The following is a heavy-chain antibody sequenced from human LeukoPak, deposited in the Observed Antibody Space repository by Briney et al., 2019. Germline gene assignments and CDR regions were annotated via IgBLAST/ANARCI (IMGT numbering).Heavy chain of an antibody. CDR3: ARVMGASWFFYLDV. CDR1: GNSFGDYY. J-gene: IGHJ6*03. Sequence: SETLSLTCTVSGNSFGDYYWSWIRQPAGKGLEWIGRIYTSGSTTYNPSLKSRVTMSVDTSKSQFSLKLNSVTAADTAVYYCARVMGASWFFYLDVWGKGTTVTVSS. CDR2: IYTSGST. V-gene: IGHV4-4*07. D-gene: IGHD3-16*02.